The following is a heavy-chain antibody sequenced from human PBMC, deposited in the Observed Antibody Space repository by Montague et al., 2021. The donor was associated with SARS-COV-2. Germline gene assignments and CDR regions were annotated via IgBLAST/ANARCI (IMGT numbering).Heavy chain of an antibody. CDR2: IYYSGSA. Sequence: IYYSGSAYYNPSLKSRVTISIDTSKNQFSLKLNSVTAADTAVYYCAIDIPPENSDCGGACDYWGKGTMVKVSS. CDR3: AIDIPPENSDCGGACDY. D-gene: IGHD2-21*02. V-gene: IGHV4-39*07. J-gene: IGHJ4*02.